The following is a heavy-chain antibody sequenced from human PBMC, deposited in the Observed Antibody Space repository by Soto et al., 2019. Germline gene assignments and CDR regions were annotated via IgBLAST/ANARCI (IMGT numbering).Heavy chain of an antibody. D-gene: IGHD3-3*01. V-gene: IGHV3-15*07. CDR2: IKSKTDGGTT. J-gene: IGHJ4*02. CDR3: PTAPTVFGVVTGDY. CDR1: GFTFSNAW. Sequence: EVQLVESGGGLVKPGGSLRLSCAASGFTFSNAWMNWVRQAPGKGLEWVGRIKSKTDGGTTDYAAPVKCRFTISRSASKHPLYLQMTSLKTEDAAVYYCPTAPTVFGVVTGDYWGQGTLVSVSS.